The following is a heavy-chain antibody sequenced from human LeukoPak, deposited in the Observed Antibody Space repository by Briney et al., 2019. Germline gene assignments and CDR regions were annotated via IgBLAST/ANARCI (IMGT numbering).Heavy chain of an antibody. V-gene: IGHV4-39*01. CDR1: SGSISIISSSTYY. D-gene: IGHD6-25*01. CDR2: LYYGENS. Sequence: SETLSLTCAVSSGSISIISSSTYYWDWIRQAPGKGLEWIGSLYYGENSHYNPSLKSRATLSVDTSNNQFSLKLTSVTAADAAVYFCARQLPTAAADTRGYFDYWGQGTVVTVSS. CDR3: ARQLPTAAADTRGYFDY. J-gene: IGHJ4*02.